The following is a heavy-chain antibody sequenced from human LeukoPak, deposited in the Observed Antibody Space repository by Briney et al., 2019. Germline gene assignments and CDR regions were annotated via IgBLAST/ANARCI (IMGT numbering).Heavy chain of an antibody. CDR1: GYTFTAYY. J-gene: IGHJ4*02. CDR3: ARGRRTAYYFDY. V-gene: IGHV1-2*02. Sequence: ASVKVSCKASGYTFTAYYMHWVRQAPGQGLEWMGWINPNSGGTNYAQKFQGRVTMTRDTSITTAYMELSRLRSDDTAVYYCARGRRTAYYFDYWGQGTLVTVSS. CDR2: INPNSGGT.